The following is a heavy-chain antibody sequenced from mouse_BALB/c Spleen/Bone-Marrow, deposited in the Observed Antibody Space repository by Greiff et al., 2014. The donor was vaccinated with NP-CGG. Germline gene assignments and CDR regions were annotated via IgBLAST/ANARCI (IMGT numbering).Heavy chain of an antibody. D-gene: IGHD1-1*01. Sequence: EVKVVESGAELVKPGASVKLSCTASFFNIKDTYMHWVKQRPEQGLEWIGRIDPANGNTKYDPKFQGKATITADTSSNTAYLQLSSLTSEDTAVYYCASYYDGSSSFAYWGQGTLVTVSA. J-gene: IGHJ3*01. V-gene: IGHV14-3*02. CDR2: IDPANGNT. CDR3: ASYYDGSSSFAY. CDR1: FFNIKDTY.